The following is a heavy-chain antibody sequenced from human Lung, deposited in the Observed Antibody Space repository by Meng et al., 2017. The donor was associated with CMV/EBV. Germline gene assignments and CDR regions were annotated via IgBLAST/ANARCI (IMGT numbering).Heavy chain of an antibody. V-gene: IGHV2-26*01. Sequence: SGXXLVXPTETLTLTCTVSGFXLSNARMGVSWIRQPPGKALEWLAHIFSNDEKSYSTSLKSRLTISKDTSKSQVVLTMTNMDPVDTATYYCARGLADYDFWSGYYNYYGMDVWXQGTXVTVSS. CDR1: GFXLSNARMG. D-gene: IGHD3-3*01. CDR2: IFSNDEK. J-gene: IGHJ6*02. CDR3: ARGLADYDFWSGYYNYYGMDV.